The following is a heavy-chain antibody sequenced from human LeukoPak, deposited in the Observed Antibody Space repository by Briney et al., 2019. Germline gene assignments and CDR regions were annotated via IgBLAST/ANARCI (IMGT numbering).Heavy chain of an antibody. D-gene: IGHD3-10*01. CDR3: AKVTYGSGTYGAFDY. Sequence: GGSLRLSCAASGFTFSSHGMSWVRQAPGKGLEWVSTISGSGDNTYYADSVKGRFTISRDNSKNTLYLQMNSLRAEDTAVYYCAKVTYGSGTYGAFDYWGQGTLVTVSS. CDR1: GFTFSSHG. CDR2: ISGSGDNT. J-gene: IGHJ4*02. V-gene: IGHV3-23*01.